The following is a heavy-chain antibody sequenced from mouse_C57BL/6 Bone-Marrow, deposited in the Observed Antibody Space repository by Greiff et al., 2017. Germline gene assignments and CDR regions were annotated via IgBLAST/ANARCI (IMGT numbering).Heavy chain of an antibody. CDR2: IYPRSGTT. Sequence: VQLQQSGAELARPGASVKLSCKASGYTFTSYGISWVKQRTGQGLEWIGEIYPRSGTTYYNEKLKGKATLTADKSSSTAYMELRSLTSEDSAVYFCARRYIYYDYDWFAYWGQGTLVTVSA. D-gene: IGHD2-4*01. CDR3: ARRYIYYDYDWFAY. V-gene: IGHV1-81*01. J-gene: IGHJ3*01. CDR1: GYTFTSYG.